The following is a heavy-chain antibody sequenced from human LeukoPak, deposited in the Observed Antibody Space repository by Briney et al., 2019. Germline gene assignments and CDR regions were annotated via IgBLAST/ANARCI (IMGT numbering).Heavy chain of an antibody. Sequence: GGSLRLSCAASGFTFSSSAMSWVRQAPGKGLEWVSAISNNGGYTYYADSVQGRFTISRDNSKSTLCLQMNSLRAEDTAVYYCARNQWELLHFDYWGQGTLVTVSS. D-gene: IGHD1-26*01. V-gene: IGHV3-23*01. J-gene: IGHJ4*02. CDR1: GFTFSSSA. CDR2: ISNNGGYT. CDR3: ARNQWELLHFDY.